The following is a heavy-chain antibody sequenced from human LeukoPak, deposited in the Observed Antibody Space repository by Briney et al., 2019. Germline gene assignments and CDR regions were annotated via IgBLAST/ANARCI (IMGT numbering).Heavy chain of an antibody. CDR3: ARLGMVITTYYYYGMDV. Sequence: ASVTVSCKASGYTFTGYYMHWVRQAPGQGLGWMGRINPNSGGTNYAQKFQGRVTMTRDTSISTAYMELSRLRSDDTAVYYCARLGMVITTYYYYGMDVWGQGTTVTVSS. CDR2: INPNSGGT. D-gene: IGHD3-22*01. J-gene: IGHJ6*02. V-gene: IGHV1-2*06. CDR1: GYTFTGYY.